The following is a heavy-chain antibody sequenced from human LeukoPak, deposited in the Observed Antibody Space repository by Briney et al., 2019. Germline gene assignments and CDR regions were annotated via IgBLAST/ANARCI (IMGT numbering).Heavy chain of an antibody. V-gene: IGHV4-4*07. CDR3: ARDCSSTSCYQNYYYMDV. Sequence: PSQTLSLTCTVSGGSISSYYWSWIRQPAGKGLEWIGRIYTSGSTNYNPSLKSRVTMSVDTSKNQFSLKLSSVTAVDTAVYYCARDCSSTSCYQNYYYMDVWGKGTTVTVSS. D-gene: IGHD2-2*01. J-gene: IGHJ6*03. CDR2: IYTSGST. CDR1: GGSISSYY.